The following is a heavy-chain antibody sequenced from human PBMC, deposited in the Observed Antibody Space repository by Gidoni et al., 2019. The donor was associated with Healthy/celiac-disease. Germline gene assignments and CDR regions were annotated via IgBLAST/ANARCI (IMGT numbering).Heavy chain of an antibody. CDR3: ARDGSGTDGGASYYYGMDV. D-gene: IGHD3-10*01. CDR1: GGSISRSNW. Sequence: QVQLQESGPGLVKPSGTLSLTCAVSGGSISRSNWWSWVRQPPGKGLEWIGEIYHSGSTNYNPSLKSRVTISVDKSKNQFSLKLSSVTAADTAVYYCARDGSGTDGGASYYYGMDVWGQGTTVTVSS. J-gene: IGHJ6*02. CDR2: IYHSGST. V-gene: IGHV4-4*02.